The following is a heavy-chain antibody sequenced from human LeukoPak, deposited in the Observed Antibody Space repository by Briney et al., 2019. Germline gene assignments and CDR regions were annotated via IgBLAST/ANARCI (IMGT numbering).Heavy chain of an antibody. J-gene: IGHJ5*02. CDR3: ARRARRGVINWFDP. Sequence: SETLSLTCTVSIGSISTSIYYWGWVRQPPGRALEWIGNIFYSGSTYYSPSLKSRVTISLDTSRNQFSLKLNSVTAADTAVYYCARRARRGVINWFDPWGQGTLVTVSS. CDR1: IGSISTSIYY. V-gene: IGHV4-39*07. CDR2: IFYSGST. D-gene: IGHD3-10*01.